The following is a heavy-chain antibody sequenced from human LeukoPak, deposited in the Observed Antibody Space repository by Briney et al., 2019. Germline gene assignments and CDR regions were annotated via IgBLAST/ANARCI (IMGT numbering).Heavy chain of an antibody. Sequence: GGSLRLSCTASGFTFSSYSMNWVRQAPGKGLGWVSSISSGSIYIYYADSVKGRFTISRDNAKNSLFLQMNSLRAEDSAVYYCARGGVQQWLQDYWGQGTLVTVSS. J-gene: IGHJ4*02. CDR2: ISSGSIYI. D-gene: IGHD5-18*01. CDR3: ARGGVQQWLQDY. V-gene: IGHV3-21*01. CDR1: GFTFSSYS.